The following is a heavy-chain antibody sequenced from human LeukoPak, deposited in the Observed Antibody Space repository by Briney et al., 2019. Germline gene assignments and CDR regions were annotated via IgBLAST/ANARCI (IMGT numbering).Heavy chain of an antibody. V-gene: IGHV1-18*01. CDR3: ARVGGERGVSRFWSGYYDY. CDR2: ISTYNGNA. CDR1: GYTFTYFG. J-gene: IGHJ4*02. Sequence: ASVKVSCKTSGYTFTYFGITWVRQAPGQGLEWMGWISTYNGNAKYAQNLQGRVTMTTDTSTTTVYMELRSLRSDDTAVYYCARVGGERGVSRFWSGYYDYWGQGTLVTVSS. D-gene: IGHD3-3*01.